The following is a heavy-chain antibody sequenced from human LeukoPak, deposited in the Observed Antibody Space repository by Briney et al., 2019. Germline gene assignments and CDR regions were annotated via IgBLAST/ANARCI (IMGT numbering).Heavy chain of an antibody. CDR3: ARSPTYYYDGRVNYAMDV. Sequence: SETLSLTCTVSGGSISSSSYCWSWIRQPPGKGLEWIGNTYYSGSTYYNPSLKSRVTISVDTSKNQFPLKLSSVTAADTAVYYCARSPTYYYDGRVNYAMDVWGQGTTVTVSS. D-gene: IGHD3-22*01. V-gene: IGHV4-30-4*01. J-gene: IGHJ6*02. CDR2: TYYSGST. CDR1: GGSISSSSYC.